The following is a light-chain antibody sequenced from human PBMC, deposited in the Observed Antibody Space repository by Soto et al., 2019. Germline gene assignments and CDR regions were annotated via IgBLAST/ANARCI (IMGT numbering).Light chain of an antibody. CDR1: SSDVGGYNF. V-gene: IGLV2-8*01. CDR2: EVT. CDR3: SSYAGGIKWV. J-gene: IGLJ3*02. Sequence: QSVLTQPPSVSGSPGQSVTISCTGTSSDVGGYNFVSWYQQHPGKAPKFMIYEVTKRPSGVPDRFSGSKSGNTASLTVSGLQAEDEADYYCSSYAGGIKWVFGGGTKLTVL.